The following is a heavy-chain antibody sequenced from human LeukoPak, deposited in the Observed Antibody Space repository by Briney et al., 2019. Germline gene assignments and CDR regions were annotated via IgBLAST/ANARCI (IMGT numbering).Heavy chain of an antibody. CDR2: MNPNSGNT. CDR1: GYTFTSYD. D-gene: IGHD1-26*01. Sequence: GASVKVSCKASGYTFTSYDTNWVRQATGQGLEWMGWMNPNSGNTGYAQKFQGRVTITRNTSISTAYTELSSLRSEDTAVYYCAILGGATAYFDYWGQGTLVTVSS. V-gene: IGHV1-8*03. J-gene: IGHJ4*02. CDR3: AILGGATAYFDY.